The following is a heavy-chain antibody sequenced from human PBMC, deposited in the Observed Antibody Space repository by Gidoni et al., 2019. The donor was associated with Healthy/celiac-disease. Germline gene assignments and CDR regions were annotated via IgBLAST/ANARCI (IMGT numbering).Heavy chain of an antibody. J-gene: IGHJ4*02. V-gene: IGHV3-23*01. CDR2: ISGGGGST. CDR3: AKHSSGWYVPFDY. D-gene: IGHD6-19*01. CDR1: GFTFSSFA. Sequence: EVQLLESGGGLVQPGGSLRLSCAASGFTFSSFAMSWVRQAPGKGLEWVSAISGGGGSTYYADSVKGRFTISRDNSKNTLYLQMNSLRAEDTAVYYCAKHSSGWYVPFDYWGQGTLVTVSS.